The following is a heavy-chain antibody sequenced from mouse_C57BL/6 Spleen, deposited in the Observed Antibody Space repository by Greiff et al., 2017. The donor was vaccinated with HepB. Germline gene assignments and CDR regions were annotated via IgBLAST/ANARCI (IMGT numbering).Heavy chain of an antibody. D-gene: IGHD4-1*01. V-gene: IGHV1-49*01. CDR1: YFAFMASA. CDR3: ARGLTGTLYAMDY. Sequence: LKESGAELVRPGSSVKLSCKDSYFAFMASAMHWVKQRPGHGLEWIGSFTMYSDATEYSENFKGKATLTANTSSSTAYMELSSLTSEDSAVYYCARGLTGTLYAMDYWGQGTSVTVSS. J-gene: IGHJ4*01. CDR2: FTMYSDAT.